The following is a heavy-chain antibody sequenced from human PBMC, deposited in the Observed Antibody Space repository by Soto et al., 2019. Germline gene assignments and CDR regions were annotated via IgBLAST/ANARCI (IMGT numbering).Heavy chain of an antibody. CDR2: ISWDGGSK. V-gene: IGHV3-43*01. CDR3: AKGRYYYDSSGPMDP. Sequence: EVQLVESGGVVVQPGGSLRLSCAASGFTFDDYTMHWVRQAPGKGLEWVALISWDGGSKYYADSVKGRFTISRDNSKNSLYMQMQSLRAEDTSLYECAKGRYYYDSSGPMDPWGQGTLVTVSS. CDR1: GFTFDDYT. J-gene: IGHJ5*02. D-gene: IGHD3-22*01.